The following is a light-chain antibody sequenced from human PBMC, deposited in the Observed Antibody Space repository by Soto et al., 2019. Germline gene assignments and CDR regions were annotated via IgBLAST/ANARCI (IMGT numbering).Light chain of an antibody. Sequence: QSALTQPASVSGSPGQSITISCTGTSSDVGGYNYISWYQQLPGKAPRLMIYDVSNRPSGISNRFSGSKSGNTASLTISGLQAEDEADYYCSSYTDISTLVFGTGTKVTVL. CDR3: SSYTDISTLV. J-gene: IGLJ1*01. V-gene: IGLV2-14*03. CDR1: SSDVGGYNY. CDR2: DVS.